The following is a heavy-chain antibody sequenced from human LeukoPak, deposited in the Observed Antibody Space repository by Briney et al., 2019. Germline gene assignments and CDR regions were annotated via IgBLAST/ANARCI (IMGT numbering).Heavy chain of an antibody. CDR2: ISNKGGST. CDR3: VKSGTWADFDS. CDR1: GFTFSSYG. D-gene: IGHD1-26*01. J-gene: IGHJ4*02. Sequence: SGGSLRLSCSASGFTFSSYGMHWVRQAPGKGLKYVSGISNKGGSTYYADSVKGRFTISRDNSKNTLHLQMSSLRADDTAVYYCVKSGTWADFDSWGQGTLVTVSS. V-gene: IGHV3-64D*09.